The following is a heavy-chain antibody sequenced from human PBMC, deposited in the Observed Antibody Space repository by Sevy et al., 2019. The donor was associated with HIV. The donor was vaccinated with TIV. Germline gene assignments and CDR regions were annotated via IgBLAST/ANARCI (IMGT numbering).Heavy chain of an antibody. Sequence: GGSLRLSCAASGFIFSTYTMTWVRQAPGKGLEWVSGISGSGGSTYYADSLKGRFTIFRDNSKSTVNLQMNSLRAEDTAVYYCAKGDRTFYGLDVWGQGTTVTVSS. CDR2: ISGSGGST. CDR1: GFIFSTYT. CDR3: AKGDRTFYGLDV. D-gene: IGHD2-15*01. V-gene: IGHV3-23*01. J-gene: IGHJ6*02.